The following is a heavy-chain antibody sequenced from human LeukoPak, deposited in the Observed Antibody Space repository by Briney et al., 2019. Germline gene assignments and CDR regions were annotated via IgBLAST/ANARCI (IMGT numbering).Heavy chain of an antibody. CDR2: IYSAGRT. CDR3: ARVGCSGGSCYSQYFQH. D-gene: IGHD2-15*01. J-gene: IGHJ1*01. V-gene: IGHV3-53*01. CDR1: GFTVSTNY. Sequence: RESLRLSCAAPGFTVSTNYMSWVRQAPGKGLEWVSLIYSAGRTTYADPAKGRFTILRDDSTSTVYLQMNSLRADDTAVYYCARVGCSGGSCYSQYFQHWGQGTMVTVSS.